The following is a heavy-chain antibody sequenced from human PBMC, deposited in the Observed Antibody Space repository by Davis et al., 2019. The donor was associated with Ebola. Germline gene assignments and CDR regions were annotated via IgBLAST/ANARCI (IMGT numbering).Heavy chain of an antibody. D-gene: IGHD3-16*01. Sequence: PGGSLRLSCAASGFTFSSYGMHWVRQAPGKGLEWVAVISYDGSNKYYADSVKGRFTISRDNAKNSLYLQMNSLRDEDTAVYYCARELFFLIMAHYGMDVWGKGTTVTVSS. J-gene: IGHJ6*04. V-gene: IGHV3-30*03. CDR1: GFTFSSYG. CDR3: ARELFFLIMAHYGMDV. CDR2: ISYDGSNK.